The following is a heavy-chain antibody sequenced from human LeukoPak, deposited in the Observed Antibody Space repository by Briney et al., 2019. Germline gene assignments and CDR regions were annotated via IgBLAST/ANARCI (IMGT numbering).Heavy chain of an antibody. D-gene: IGHD3-9*01. V-gene: IGHV3-33*01. CDR3: ARDRQLRYLDY. Sequence: GGSLRLSCAAPGFTFNSYGMHWVRQAPGKGLEWVAVIWYDGSNKYYADSVKGRFTISRDNSKNTLYLQMNSLRAEDTAVYYCARDRQLRYLDYWGQGTLVTVSS. CDR1: GFTFNSYG. J-gene: IGHJ4*02. CDR2: IWYDGSNK.